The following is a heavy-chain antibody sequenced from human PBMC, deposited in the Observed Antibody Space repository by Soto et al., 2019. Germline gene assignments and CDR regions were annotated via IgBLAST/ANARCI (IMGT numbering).Heavy chain of an antibody. D-gene: IGHD3-22*01. CDR1: GGSISSSY. Sequence: PSETLSLTCTVSGGSISSSYWSWIRQPPGKGLEWIGYIYDSGSTYYNSSLKSRVTMSVDTSKNHFSLSLSSVTAADTAVYYCARVDSSGGLDSWGKGILVTVCS. J-gene: IGHJ5*01. CDR3: ARVDSSGGLDS. CDR2: IYDSGST. V-gene: IGHV4-59*12.